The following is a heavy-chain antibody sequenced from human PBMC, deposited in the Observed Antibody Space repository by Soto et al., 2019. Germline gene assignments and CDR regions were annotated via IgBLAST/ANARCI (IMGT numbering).Heavy chain of an antibody. CDR1: GYTFTSYG. V-gene: IGHV1-18*01. J-gene: IGHJ6*03. CDR3: ARDVFGPGSYLGYYYYYYMDV. D-gene: IGHD3-10*01. CDR2: ISAYNGNT. Sequence: ASVKVSCKASGYTFTSYGISWVRQAPGQGLEWMGWISAYNGNTNYAQKRQGRVTMTTDTSTSTAYMELRSLRSDDTAVYYCARDVFGPGSYLGYYYYYYMDVWGKGTTVTVSS.